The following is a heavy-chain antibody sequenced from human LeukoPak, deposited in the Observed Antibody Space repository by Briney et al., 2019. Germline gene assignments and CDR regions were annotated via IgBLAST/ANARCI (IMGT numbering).Heavy chain of an antibody. CDR3: ARALVAGEVISFDP. V-gene: IGHV1-8*01. J-gene: IGHJ5*02. CDR2: MNPNSGNT. D-gene: IGHD3-3*01. CDR1: GYTFTSYD. Sequence: ASVKVSCKASGYTFTSYDINWVRQATGHGLEWMGWMNPNSGNTGYAQKFQGRVTMTRNTSISTAYMELSSLRSEDTAVYYCARALVAGEVISFDPWGQGTLVTVSS.